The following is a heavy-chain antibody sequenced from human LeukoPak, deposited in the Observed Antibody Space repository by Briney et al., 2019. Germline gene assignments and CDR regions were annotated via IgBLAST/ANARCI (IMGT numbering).Heavy chain of an antibody. CDR1: GFTFSSYA. J-gene: IGHJ6*02. D-gene: IGHD5-12*01. CDR3: ARAQEVDIVATIFSGYYYYGMDV. Sequence: GGSLRLSCAASGFTFSSYAMSWVRQAPGKGLEWVSSISSSSSYIYYADSVKGRFTISRDNAKNSLYLQMNSLRAEDTAVYYCARAQEVDIVATIFSGYYYYGMDVWGQGTTVTVSS. CDR2: ISSSSSYI. V-gene: IGHV3-21*01.